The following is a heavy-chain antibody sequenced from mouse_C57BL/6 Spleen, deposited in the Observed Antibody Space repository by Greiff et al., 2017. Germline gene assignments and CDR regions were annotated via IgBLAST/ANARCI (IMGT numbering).Heavy chain of an antibody. Sequence: QVQLQQSGPELVKPGASVKISCKASGYAFSSSWMNWVKQRPGKGLEWIGRLYPGDGDTNYNGKFKGKATLTADKSSSTAYMQLSILTSEDSAVYFCARIGNSNPFDYWGQGTTLTVSS. J-gene: IGHJ2*01. D-gene: IGHD2-5*01. CDR1: GYAFSSSW. CDR2: LYPGDGDT. CDR3: ARIGNSNPFDY. V-gene: IGHV1-82*01.